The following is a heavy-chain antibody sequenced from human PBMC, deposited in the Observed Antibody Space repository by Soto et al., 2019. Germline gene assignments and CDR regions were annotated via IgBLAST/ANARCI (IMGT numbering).Heavy chain of an antibody. CDR1: GFTFSTYA. CDR3: ARGAPGRDGYNLDFQH. J-gene: IGHJ1*01. CDR2: ISSSSSFR. D-gene: IGHD5-12*01. Sequence: GGSLRLSCAASGFTFSTYAMNWVRQAPGKGLEWVSSISSSSSFRYYADSVKGRFTISRDNAKNSLYLQMNSLRAQDTAVYYCARGAPGRDGYNLDFQHWGQGTLVTVSS. V-gene: IGHV3-21*04.